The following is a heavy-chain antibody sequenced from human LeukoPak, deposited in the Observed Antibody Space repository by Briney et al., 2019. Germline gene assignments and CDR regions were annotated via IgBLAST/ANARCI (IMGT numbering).Heavy chain of an antibody. Sequence: ASVKVSCKASGYTFTSYYMHWVRQAPGQGLEWMGIINPSGGSTSYAQKFQGRVTMTRNTSISTAYMELSSLRSEDTAVYYCARQQQLGPYYNHYMDVWGKGTTVTISS. CDR2: INPSGGST. V-gene: IGHV1-46*01. J-gene: IGHJ6*03. CDR1: GYTFTSYY. CDR3: ARQQQLGPYYNHYMDV. D-gene: IGHD6-13*01.